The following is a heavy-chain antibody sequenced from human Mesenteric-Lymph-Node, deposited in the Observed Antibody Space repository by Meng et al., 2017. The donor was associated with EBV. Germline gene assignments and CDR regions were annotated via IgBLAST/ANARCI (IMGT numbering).Heavy chain of an antibody. V-gene: IGHV4-39*01. J-gene: IGHJ4*02. Sequence: QLQESGPGLVMPSETPSFTCTVAGGSISRSSYYWGWIRQPPGKGLEWIGSIYYSGSTYYKPSLKSRVTISVDTSKNQFSLKLSSVTAADTAVYYCASLSGDYFDYWGQGTLVTVSS. CDR3: ASLSGDYFDY. CDR2: IYYSGST. CDR1: GGSISRSSYY. D-gene: IGHD2/OR15-2a*01.